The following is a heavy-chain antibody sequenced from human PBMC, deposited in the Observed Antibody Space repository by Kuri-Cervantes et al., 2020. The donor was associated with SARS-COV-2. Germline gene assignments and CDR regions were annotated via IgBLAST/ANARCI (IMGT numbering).Heavy chain of an antibody. J-gene: IGHJ6*02. Sequence: SVKLSCKASGGTFSSYAISWVRQAPGQGLEWMGGIIPIFGTANYAQKFQGRVTITADESTSTAYMELSSLRSDDTAVYYCARMITSGGSWYYYYGMDVWGQGTTVTVSS. CDR3: ARMITSGGSWYYYYGMDV. V-gene: IGHV1-69*13. CDR1: GGTFSSYA. D-gene: IGHD2-15*01. CDR2: IIPIFGTA.